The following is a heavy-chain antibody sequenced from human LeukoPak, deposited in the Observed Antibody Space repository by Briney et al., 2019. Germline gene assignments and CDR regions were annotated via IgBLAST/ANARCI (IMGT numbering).Heavy chain of an antibody. Sequence: GGSLRLSCAASGFTFSSYSMNWVRQAPGKGLEWVSSISSSSYIYYADSVKGRFTISRDNAKNSLYLQMNSLRAEDTAVYYCARDRDIAARPVKAFDIWGQGTMVTVSS. CDR2: ISSSSYI. J-gene: IGHJ3*02. CDR3: ARDRDIAARPVKAFDI. CDR1: GFTFSSYS. D-gene: IGHD6-6*01. V-gene: IGHV3-21*01.